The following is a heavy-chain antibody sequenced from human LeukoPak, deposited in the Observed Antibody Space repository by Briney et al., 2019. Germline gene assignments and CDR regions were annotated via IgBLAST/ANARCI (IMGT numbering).Heavy chain of an antibody. J-gene: IGHJ4*02. D-gene: IGHD3-16*01. CDR1: GFTFRTSR. Sequence: GGSLRLSCAASGFTFRTSRVSWVRQAPGKGLEWVANIKEDGSAKNYVNSVKGRFTISRDNAENSLYLQMNSLRAEDTAVYYCARDRAYSTFDYWGQGTLVTVSS. V-gene: IGHV3-7*01. CDR3: ARDRAYSTFDY. CDR2: IKEDGSAK.